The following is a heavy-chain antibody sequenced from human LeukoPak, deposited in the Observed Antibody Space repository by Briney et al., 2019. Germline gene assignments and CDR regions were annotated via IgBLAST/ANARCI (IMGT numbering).Heavy chain of an antibody. D-gene: IGHD3-9*01. CDR3: ARGGTYYDILTALGAFDI. CDR1: GGSISSGGYS. CDR2: IYHSGST. V-gene: IGHV4-30-2*01. Sequence: PSETLSLTCAVSGGSISSGGYSWSWIRQPPGKGLEWIGYIYHSGSTYYNPSLKSRVTISVDRSKNQFSLKLSSVTAADTAVYYCARGGTYYDILTALGAFDIWGQGTMVTVSS. J-gene: IGHJ3*02.